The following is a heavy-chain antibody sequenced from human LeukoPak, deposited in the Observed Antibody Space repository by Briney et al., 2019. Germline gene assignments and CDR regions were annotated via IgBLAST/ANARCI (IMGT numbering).Heavy chain of an antibody. Sequence: GGSLRLSCAASGFTFSSYAMTWVRQAPGKGLEWVSIISDSGGNTYYADSVKGRFTISRDQSKNTLYLQINSLRAGDTAVYYCARAIAAAGTALYNWGQGTLLTVSS. CDR3: ARAIAAAGTALYN. D-gene: IGHD6-13*01. CDR2: ISDSGGNT. J-gene: IGHJ4*02. V-gene: IGHV3-23*01. CDR1: GFTFSSYA.